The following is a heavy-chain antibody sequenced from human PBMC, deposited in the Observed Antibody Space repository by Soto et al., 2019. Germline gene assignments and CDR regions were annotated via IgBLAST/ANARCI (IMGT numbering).Heavy chain of an antibody. Sequence: QVQLVQSGAEVKKPGASVKVSCKASGYTFSSYGISWVRQAPGQGLEWMGWISGYSGHTYYAQKFQGRVTMTTDTSTKTVYRELRSLRSDDTAVYYCAREWDNKSEHSSGWYDDFWGQGTLVTVSS. D-gene: IGHD6-19*01. CDR3: AREWDNKSEHSSGWYDDF. CDR1: GYTFSSYG. J-gene: IGHJ4*02. V-gene: IGHV1-18*01. CDR2: ISGYSGHT.